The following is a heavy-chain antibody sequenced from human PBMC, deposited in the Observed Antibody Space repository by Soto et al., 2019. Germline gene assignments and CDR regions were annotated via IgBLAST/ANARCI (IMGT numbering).Heavy chain of an antibody. J-gene: IGHJ6*02. CDR1: GYVFNHYW. D-gene: IGHD2-15*01. V-gene: IGHV5-51*01. CDR3: ARVPSVVAPGNDYFGLDV. Sequence: GESLKISCKGSGYVFNHYWIAWVRQMPVKGLEWMGIIYPNDADTRYSPSFQGQVTISTDKSTSTAYLQWTSLRTSDTAIYYWARVPSVVAPGNDYFGLDVWGQGTTVTVSS. CDR2: IYPNDADT.